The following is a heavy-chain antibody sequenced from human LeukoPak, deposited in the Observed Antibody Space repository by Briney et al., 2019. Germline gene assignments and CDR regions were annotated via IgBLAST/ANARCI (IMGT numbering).Heavy chain of an antibody. CDR1: GFTFSSYP. D-gene: IGHD1-1*01. CDR2: ISYDARNK. Sequence: PGRSLRLSCAASGFTFSSYPMHWVRQAPGKGLEWVAVISYDARNKYSADSVKGRFTISRDNSKNTLYLQMNSLTVEDTAVYYCAREGALGGTTGGFDYWGQGTLVTVSS. J-gene: IGHJ4*02. V-gene: IGHV3-30*04. CDR3: AREGALGGTTGGFDY.